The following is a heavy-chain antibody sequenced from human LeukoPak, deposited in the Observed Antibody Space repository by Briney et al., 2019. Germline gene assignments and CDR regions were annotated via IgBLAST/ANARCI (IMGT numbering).Heavy chain of an antibody. CDR3: ARVTGPIDY. Sequence: GGSLRLSCAASGFTFSSYGMHWVRQAPGKGLEWVAVIWYDGSNKYYADSVKGRFTISRDNSKNTLYLQMKNLRAEETAIYYCARVTGPIDYWGQGTLVTVSA. J-gene: IGHJ4*01. CDR1: GFTFSSYG. V-gene: IGHV3-33*01. CDR2: IWYDGSNK.